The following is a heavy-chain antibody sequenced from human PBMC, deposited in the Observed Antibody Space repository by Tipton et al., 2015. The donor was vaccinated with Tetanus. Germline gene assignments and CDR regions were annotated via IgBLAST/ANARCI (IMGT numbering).Heavy chain of an antibody. V-gene: IGHV3-48*02. Sequence: SLRLSCADSGFTFSSYNMNWVRQAPGKGLEWLSYISGTGSTIDYADSVKGRFTISRDNAKNSLYLQMNGLRDDDTAVYFCARDFRPIFGVAHPFDSWGQGTLVTVSS. D-gene: IGHD3-3*01. CDR3: ARDFRPIFGVAHPFDS. CDR2: ISGTGSTI. CDR1: GFTFSSYN. J-gene: IGHJ5*01.